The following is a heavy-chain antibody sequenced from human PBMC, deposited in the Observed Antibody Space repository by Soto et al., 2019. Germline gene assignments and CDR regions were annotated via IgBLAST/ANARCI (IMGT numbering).Heavy chain of an antibody. CDR1: GGSISSSSYY. CDR3: ARHGSLLGDIVVVVADPFDY. J-gene: IGHJ4*02. D-gene: IGHD2-15*01. CDR2: IYYSGST. V-gene: IGHV4-39*01. Sequence: SETLSLTCTVSGGSISSSSYYWGWIRQPPGKGLEWIGSIYYSGSTYYNPSLKSRVTISVDTSKNQFSLKLSSVTAADTAVYYCARHGSLLGDIVVVVADPFDYWGQGTLVTVSS.